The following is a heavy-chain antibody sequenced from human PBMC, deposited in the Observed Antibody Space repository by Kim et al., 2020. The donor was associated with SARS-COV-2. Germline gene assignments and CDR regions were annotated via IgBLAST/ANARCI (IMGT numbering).Heavy chain of an antibody. V-gene: IGHV3-23*01. CDR1: GFTFSSYA. D-gene: IGHD3-22*01. J-gene: IGHJ4*02. Sequence: GGSLRLSCAASGFTFSSYAMSWVRQAPGKGLEWVSAISGSGGSTYYADSVKGRFTISRDNSKNTLYLQMNSLRAEDTAVYYCAKDRYYYDSSGYYGYWGQGTLVTVSS. CDR2: ISGSGGST. CDR3: AKDRYYYDSSGYYGY.